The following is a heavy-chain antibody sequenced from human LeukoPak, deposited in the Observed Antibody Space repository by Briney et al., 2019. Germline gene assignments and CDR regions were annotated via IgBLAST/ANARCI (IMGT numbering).Heavy chain of an antibody. CDR2: IYSGGST. D-gene: IGHD3-9*01. Sequence: GGSLRLSCAASEFSVGSNYMTWVRQAPGKGLEWVSLIYSGGSTYYADSVKGRFTISRDNSKNTLYLQMNSLRAEDTAVYYCARDLSTRYDILTGYYSFYYYYYMDVWGKGTTVTISS. CDR3: ARDLSTRYDILTGYYSFYYYYYMDV. J-gene: IGHJ6*03. V-gene: IGHV3-66*01. CDR1: EFSVGSNY.